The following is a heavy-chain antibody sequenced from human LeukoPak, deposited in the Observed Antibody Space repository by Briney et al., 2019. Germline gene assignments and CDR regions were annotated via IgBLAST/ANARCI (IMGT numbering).Heavy chain of an antibody. Sequence: QAGGSLRLSCAASGFTFSSYAMSWVRQAPGKGLEWVSAISGSGGSTYYADSVKGRFTISRDNSKNTLYLQMSSLRAEDTAVYYCATSSTSRRFNDYWGQGSLVTVSS. D-gene: IGHD2-2*01. V-gene: IGHV3-23*01. CDR1: GFTFSSYA. J-gene: IGHJ4*02. CDR3: ATSSTSRRFNDY. CDR2: ISGSGGST.